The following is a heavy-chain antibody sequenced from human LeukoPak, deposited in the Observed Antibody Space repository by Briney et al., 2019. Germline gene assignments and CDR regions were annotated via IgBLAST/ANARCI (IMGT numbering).Heavy chain of an antibody. CDR1: CGSISSYY. CDR3: ARTTEGGYTYGYFYFYYMDV. J-gene: IGHJ6*03. D-gene: IGHD5-18*01. V-gene: IGHV4-59*01. Sequence: SETLSLTCSVACGSISSYYWSWIRQPPGKGLGWNVYHYYNGRTNYHPSLKSRVTIPVKMSKNQFSLKLTSVNPADPAVYYCARTTEGGYTYGYFYFYYMDVWGKGTTVTISS. CDR2: HYYNGRT.